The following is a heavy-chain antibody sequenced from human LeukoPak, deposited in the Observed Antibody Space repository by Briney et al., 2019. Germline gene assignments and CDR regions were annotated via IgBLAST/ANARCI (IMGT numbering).Heavy chain of an antibody. CDR1: RFAFSNYA. Sequence: GGSLRLSCAASRFAFSNYAMHWVRQTPGKGLEWVATIKDDGSNTYYVDSVKGRFTISRDNAKNSLYLQMTNLRVEDSAVYYCVDLGSSDCGQGTLVTVSS. J-gene: IGHJ4*02. CDR2: IKDDGSNT. CDR3: VDLGSSD. V-gene: IGHV3-7*01. D-gene: IGHD5-12*01.